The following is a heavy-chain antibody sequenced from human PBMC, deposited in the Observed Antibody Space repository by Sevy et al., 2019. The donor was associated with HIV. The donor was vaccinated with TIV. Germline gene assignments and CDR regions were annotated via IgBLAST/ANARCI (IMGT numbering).Heavy chain of an antibody. V-gene: IGHV1-18*01. CDR3: ARDWAPGYYYDAIGVKRDYYFDY. Sequence: VSVKVSCKASDYTFSTQGFNWVRQAPGQGLEWMGWISAYNGNTNYAQKFQGRVTMTTDTSTVTAYMELRSLTSDDTAVYYCARDWAPGYYYDAIGVKRDYYFDYWGQGTLVTVSS. CDR2: ISAYNGNT. D-gene: IGHD3-22*01. J-gene: IGHJ4*02. CDR1: DYTFSTQG.